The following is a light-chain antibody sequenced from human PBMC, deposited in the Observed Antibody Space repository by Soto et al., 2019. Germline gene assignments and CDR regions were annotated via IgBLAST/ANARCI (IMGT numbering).Light chain of an antibody. V-gene: IGKV3D-15*01. CDR1: QSVSSN. CDR3: QQYNKWPLIT. CDR2: GAS. J-gene: IGKJ5*01. Sequence: ETVMTQSPATLSVSPGERATLSCRASQSVSSNLAWYQQKPGQAPRLLIYGASTRATGTPARFSGSGSGTDFTLTISSLQSEDFALYYCQQYNKWPLITFGQGTRLEIK.